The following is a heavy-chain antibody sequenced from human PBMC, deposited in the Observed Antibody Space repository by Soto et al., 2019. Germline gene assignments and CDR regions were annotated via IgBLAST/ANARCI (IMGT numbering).Heavy chain of an antibody. CDR2: IYSGGST. CDR1: GFTVSSNY. V-gene: IGHV3-53*04. J-gene: IGHJ6*03. Sequence: GGSLRLSCAASGFTVSSNYMSWVRQAPGKGLEWVSVIYSGGSTYYADSVKGRFTISRHNSKKTLYLQMNSLRAEDTAVYYCAREGSEYSGYDYYYYYMDVWGKGTTVTVSS. D-gene: IGHD5-12*01. CDR3: AREGSEYSGYDYYYYYMDV.